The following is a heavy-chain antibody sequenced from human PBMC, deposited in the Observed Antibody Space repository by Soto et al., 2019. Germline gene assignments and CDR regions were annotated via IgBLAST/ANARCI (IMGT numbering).Heavy chain of an antibody. CDR1: GYNVCSSW. Sequence: VASLKISGEGCGYNVCSSWRCSVRQMPGKGLEWMGIIYPGDSDTRYSPSFQGQVTISADKSISTAYLQWSSLKASDTAMYYCARQPRIAAAGNFDYWGQGTLVTVSS. J-gene: IGHJ4*02. V-gene: IGHV5-51*01. CDR2: IYPGDSDT. D-gene: IGHD6-13*01. CDR3: ARQPRIAAAGNFDY.